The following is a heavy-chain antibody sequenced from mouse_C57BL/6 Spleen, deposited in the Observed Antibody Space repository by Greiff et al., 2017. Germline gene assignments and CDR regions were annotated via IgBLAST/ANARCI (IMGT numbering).Heavy chain of an antibody. V-gene: IGHV5-16*01. CDR2: INYDGSST. Sequence: EVQVVESEGGLVQPGSSMKLSCTASGFTFSDYYMAWVRQVPEKGLEWVANINYDGSSTYYLDSLKSRFIISRDNAKNILYLQMSSLKSEDTATYYCAREHAPYAMDYWGQGTSVTVSS. CDR1: GFTFSDYY. CDR3: AREHAPYAMDY. J-gene: IGHJ4*01.